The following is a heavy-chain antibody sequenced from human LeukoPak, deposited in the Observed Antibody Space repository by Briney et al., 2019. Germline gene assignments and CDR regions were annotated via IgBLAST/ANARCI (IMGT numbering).Heavy chain of an antibody. Sequence: SETLSLTCSVSGGSISSSSYYWGWIRQPPGKGLEWIGSIYYSGSTYYNPSLKSRVTISIDTSKNQFSLKLTSVTAADTAVYYCARDHGYYYDSSGYYNYWGQGTLVTVSS. CDR3: ARDHGYYYDSSGYYNY. D-gene: IGHD3-22*01. J-gene: IGHJ4*02. V-gene: IGHV4-39*07. CDR2: IYYSGST. CDR1: GGSISSSSYY.